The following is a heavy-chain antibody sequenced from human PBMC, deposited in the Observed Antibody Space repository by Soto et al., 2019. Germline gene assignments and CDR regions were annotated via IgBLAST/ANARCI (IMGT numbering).Heavy chain of an antibody. D-gene: IGHD2-2*01. V-gene: IGHV1-69*12. Sequence: QVQLVQSGAVVKKPGSSVKVSCKASGGTFSSYAISWVRQAPGQGLEWMGGIIPIFGTANYAQKFQGRVTITADESTSTASMELRSRRSEDTAVYSCARHVPAAGYYYGMDVWGQGTTVTVSS. CDR3: ARHVPAAGYYYGMDV. CDR1: GGTFSSYA. J-gene: IGHJ6*02. CDR2: IIPIFGTA.